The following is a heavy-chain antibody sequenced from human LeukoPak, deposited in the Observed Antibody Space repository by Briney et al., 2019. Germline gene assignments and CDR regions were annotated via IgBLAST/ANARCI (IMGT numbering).Heavy chain of an antibody. CDR2: IYYSGST. Sequence: SETLSLTCTVCGGSISSYYWSWIRQPPGKGLEWIGYIYYSGSTNYNPSLKSRVTISVDTSKNQISLKLSSLTAADTAVYYCARHSPEGYSSSWYDYWGQGTLVTVSS. D-gene: IGHD6-13*01. CDR1: GGSISSYY. J-gene: IGHJ4*02. V-gene: IGHV4-59*08. CDR3: ARHSPEGYSSSWYDY.